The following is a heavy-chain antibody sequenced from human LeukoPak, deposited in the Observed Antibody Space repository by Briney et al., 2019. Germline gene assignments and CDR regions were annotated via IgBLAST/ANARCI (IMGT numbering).Heavy chain of an antibody. V-gene: IGHV4-34*01. CDR1: VGSFSGYY. J-gene: IGHJ4*02. Sequence: AETLSLTCAVYVGSFSGYYWSWIRQPPGKGLEWIGEINHSGSTNYNPSLKSRVTISVDTSKNQFSLKLSSVTAADTAVYYCARGDDSSSWLTRKEGGFDYWGQGTLVTVSS. CDR3: ARGDDSSSWLTRKEGGFDY. D-gene: IGHD6-13*01. CDR2: INHSGST.